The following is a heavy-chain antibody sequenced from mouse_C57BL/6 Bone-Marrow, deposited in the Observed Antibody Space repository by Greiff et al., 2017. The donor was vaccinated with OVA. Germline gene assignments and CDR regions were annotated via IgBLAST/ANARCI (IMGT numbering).Heavy chain of an antibody. J-gene: IGHJ4*01. CDR3: TTPRSYYAMDY. CDR1: GFNIKDDY. CDR2: IDPENGDT. Sequence: VQLQQSGAELVRPGASVKLSCTASGFNIKDDYMHWVKQRPEQGLEWIGWIDPENGDTEYASKFQGKATITADPSSNTAYLQLSSLTSEDTAVYYCTTPRSYYAMDYWGQGTSVTVSS. V-gene: IGHV14-4*01.